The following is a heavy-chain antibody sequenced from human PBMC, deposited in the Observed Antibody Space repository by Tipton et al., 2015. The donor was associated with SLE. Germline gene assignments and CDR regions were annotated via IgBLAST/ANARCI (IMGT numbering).Heavy chain of an antibody. J-gene: IGHJ3*02. V-gene: IGHV4-4*07. CDR2: IYTSGST. D-gene: IGHD2/OR15-2a*01. CDR3: TRHSMTWFYGFDI. CDR1: GGSLSDNY. Sequence: TLSLTCTVSGGSLSDNYWTWIRQPAGKGLEWIGRIYTSGSTNCNPSLKSRVTISVDKSKDQLSLNLNSVTAADTAVYYCTRHSMTWFYGFDIWGQGTMVIVSS.